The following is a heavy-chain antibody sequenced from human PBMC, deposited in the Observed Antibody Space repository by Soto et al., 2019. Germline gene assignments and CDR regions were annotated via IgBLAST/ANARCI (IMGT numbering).Heavy chain of an antibody. CDR3: AIGASDYGDD. CDR1: GYTFTNYA. Sequence: ASVKVSCKASGYTFTNYAMHWVRQAPGQRLEWMGWINAGNGLTKYSQKFQGRVTITRDTSASTAYMELSILRSEDTAVYYCAIGASDYGDDWGQGALVTVSS. V-gene: IGHV1-3*01. CDR2: INAGNGLT. D-gene: IGHD5-12*01. J-gene: IGHJ4*02.